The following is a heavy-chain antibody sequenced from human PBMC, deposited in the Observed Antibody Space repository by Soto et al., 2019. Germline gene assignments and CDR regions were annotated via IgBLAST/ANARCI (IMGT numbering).Heavy chain of an antibody. D-gene: IGHD3-10*01. CDR1: GVTFTSSA. V-gene: IGHV1-58*01. J-gene: IGHJ6*02. CDR3: AAPTSLNYYGSSKAYGMDV. Sequence: ASVKVSCKASGVTFTSSAVQWVRQARGQRLEWIGWIVVGSGNTNYAQKFQERVTITRDMSTSTAYMELSSLRSEDTAVYYCAAPTSLNYYGSSKAYGMDVWGQGTTVTVSS. CDR2: IVVGSGNT.